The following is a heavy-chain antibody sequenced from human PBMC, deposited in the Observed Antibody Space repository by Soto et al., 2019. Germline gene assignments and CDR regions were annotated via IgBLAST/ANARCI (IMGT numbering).Heavy chain of an antibody. J-gene: IGHJ6*02. CDR2: IYYSGST. V-gene: IGHV4-31*03. Sequence: TSETLSLTCTVSGGSISSGGYYWSWIRQHPGKGLEWIGYIYYSGSTYYNPSLKSRVTISVDTSKNQFSLKLSSVTAADTAVYYCARDRNYVGYYYYGMDVWGQGTTVTVSS. CDR1: GGSISSGGYY. D-gene: IGHD4-4*01. CDR3: ARDRNYVGYYYYGMDV.